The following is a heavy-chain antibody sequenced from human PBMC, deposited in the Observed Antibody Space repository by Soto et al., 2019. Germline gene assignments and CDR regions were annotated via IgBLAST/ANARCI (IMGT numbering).Heavy chain of an antibody. Sequence: GGSLRLSCAASGFIIPSCAIHWIPQAPGKGLEWVAVIGSDGTHKYYGDSVQGRFTISRDTSQNMVFLQMDRLTAEDTALYYCARDSRVDVPDYFDNWGQGTLVTVSS. D-gene: IGHD3-10*02. J-gene: IGHJ4*02. CDR2: IGSDGTHK. V-gene: IGHV3-30*01. CDR1: GFIIPSCA. CDR3: ARDSRVDVPDYFDN.